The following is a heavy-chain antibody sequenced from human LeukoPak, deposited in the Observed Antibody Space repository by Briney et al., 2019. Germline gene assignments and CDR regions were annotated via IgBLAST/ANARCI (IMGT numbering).Heavy chain of an antibody. D-gene: IGHD3-22*01. Sequence: KPSETLSLTCTVSGGSISSRSYYWGWIRQPPGKGLEWIGTIYYSGSTYYNPSLKSRVTISVDTSKNQFSLKVRSVTAADTAVYYCARERDFYDSSGSPSYWGQGTLVIVSS. V-gene: IGHV4-39*07. CDR2: IYYSGST. J-gene: IGHJ4*02. CDR1: GGSISSRSYY. CDR3: ARERDFYDSSGSPSY.